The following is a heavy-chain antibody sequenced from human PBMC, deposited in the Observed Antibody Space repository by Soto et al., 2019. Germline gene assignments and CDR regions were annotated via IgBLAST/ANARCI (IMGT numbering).Heavy chain of an antibody. CDR3: AREGRGKKAGYNGLVSLGY. V-gene: IGHV1-69*06. Sequence: QVQLVQSGAEVKTPGSSLKVSCKVSGSRFSNYVISWVRQAPGHGLEWLGRSIPIFNSTKYAQNFQGRVTITADKSTSTASLELSSLRSDDTAVSYCAREGRGKKAGYNGLVSLGYWGQGTLVTVSS. CDR2: SIPIFNST. J-gene: IGHJ4*02. D-gene: IGHD2-2*02. CDR1: GSRFSNYV.